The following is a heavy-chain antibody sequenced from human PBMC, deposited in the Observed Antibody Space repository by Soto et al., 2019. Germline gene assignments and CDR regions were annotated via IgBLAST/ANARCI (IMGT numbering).Heavy chain of an antibody. V-gene: IGHV3-30*03. D-gene: IGHD3-10*01. CDR3: ARHVEGRGYWFGPYGMDV. CDR1: GFTFRNFV. Sequence: GGSLRLSCAASGFTFRNFVMHWVRQAPGKGLEWVAVISYAGNNIYYADSVKGRFTISRDNSGNTLYLEMSSLRGEDTAVYYCARHVEGRGYWFGPYGMDVWGQGTTVTVSS. CDR2: ISYAGNNI. J-gene: IGHJ6*02.